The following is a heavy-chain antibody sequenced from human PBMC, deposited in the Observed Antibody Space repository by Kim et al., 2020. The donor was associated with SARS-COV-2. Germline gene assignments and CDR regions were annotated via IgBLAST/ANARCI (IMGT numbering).Heavy chain of an antibody. D-gene: IGHD4-17*01. Sequence: ASVKVSCKASGGTFSSYAISWVRQAPGQGLEWMGGIIPIFGTANYAQKFQGRVTITADESTSTAYMELSSLRSEDTAVYYCARRPTVVTEASSYWYFDLWGRGTLVTVSS. V-gene: IGHV1-69*13. CDR3: ARRPTVVTEASSYWYFDL. CDR1: GGTFSSYA. J-gene: IGHJ2*01. CDR2: IIPIFGTA.